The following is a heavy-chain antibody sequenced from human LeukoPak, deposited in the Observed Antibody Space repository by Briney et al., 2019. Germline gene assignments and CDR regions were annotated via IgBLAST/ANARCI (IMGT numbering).Heavy chain of an antibody. CDR1: GGSISSGGYS. CDR2: IYHSGST. J-gene: IGHJ4*02. CDR3: ARAVSGGEFDY. V-gene: IGHV4-30-2*01. Sequence: SETLPLTCAVSGGSISSGGYSWSWIRRPPGKGLEWIGYIYHSGSTYYNPSLKSRVTISVDRSKNQFSLKLSSVTAADTAVYYCARAVSGGEFDYWGQGTLVTVSS. D-gene: IGHD3-16*01.